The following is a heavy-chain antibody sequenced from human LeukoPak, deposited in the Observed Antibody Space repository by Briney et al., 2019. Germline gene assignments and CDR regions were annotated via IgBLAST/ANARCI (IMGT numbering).Heavy chain of an antibody. D-gene: IGHD4-17*01. Sequence: GASVRVSCKASGYTFTNYYLHWVRQAPGHGLEWMAIINPSDGGTYYEQKLQGRVTVTRDTSTSTVYMELSSLRSEDTAVYYCARDTRTMTAVTRGQHYYYGLDVWDQGTTVTVSS. CDR2: INPSDGGT. J-gene: IGHJ6*02. CDR3: ARDTRTMTAVTRGQHYYYGLDV. CDR1: GYTFTNYY. V-gene: IGHV1-46*01.